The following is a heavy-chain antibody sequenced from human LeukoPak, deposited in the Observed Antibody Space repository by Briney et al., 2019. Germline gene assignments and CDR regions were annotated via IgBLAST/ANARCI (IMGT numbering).Heavy chain of an antibody. Sequence: QPGGSLRLSCAASGFTVSSNYMRWVRQAPGKGLEWVSVIYSGGSTYYADSVKGRFTISRDNSKNTLYLQMNSLRAEDTAVYYCARSRMGVTTGYYFDYWGQGTLVTVSS. CDR3: ARSRMGVTTGYYFDY. D-gene: IGHD4-17*01. V-gene: IGHV3-66*01. J-gene: IGHJ4*02. CDR2: IYSGGST. CDR1: GFTVSSNY.